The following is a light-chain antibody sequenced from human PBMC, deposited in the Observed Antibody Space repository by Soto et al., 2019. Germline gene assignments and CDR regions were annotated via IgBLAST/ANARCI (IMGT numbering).Light chain of an antibody. V-gene: IGKV3-20*01. J-gene: IGKJ1*01. Sequence: EIVLTQSPGTLSLSPGERATLSCRASQSVSSSFLAWYQQKPGQAPRLLIYGASSRATGIPDRFSGSGSGTDFTRTISGLEPEDFAEYYCQQYGRSPWTFGQGTKGVI. CDR3: QQYGRSPWT. CDR1: QSVSSSF. CDR2: GAS.